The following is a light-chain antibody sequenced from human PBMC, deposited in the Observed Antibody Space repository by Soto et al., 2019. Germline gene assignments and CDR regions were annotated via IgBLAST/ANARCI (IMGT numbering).Light chain of an antibody. CDR3: QQYYITPPFT. J-gene: IGKJ5*01. CDR1: QSVLYSSNKKNY. V-gene: IGKV4-1*01. CDR2: WAS. Sequence: DIVMTQSPDSLAVSLGERATINCKSSQSVLYSSNKKNYLAWYQQKPGQPPKLLIYWASTRESGVPDRFSVSGSGTDFTLTISSLQAEDVAVYFCQQYYITPPFTFGQGTRLEIK.